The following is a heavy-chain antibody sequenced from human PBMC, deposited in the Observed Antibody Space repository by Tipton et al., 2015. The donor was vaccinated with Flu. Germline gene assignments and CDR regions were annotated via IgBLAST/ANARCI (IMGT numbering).Heavy chain of an antibody. J-gene: IGHJ6*02. CDR3: ARDYLLRFVDWAPFYGMDV. CDR1: GFTFSNSA. V-gene: IGHV3-30*03. D-gene: IGHD3-9*01. Sequence: QLVQSGGGAVQPGRSLRLSCEASGFTFSNSAMHWVRQAPGKGLEWVAVISNDGSKNYYADSVKGRFTISRDNSNNTVYLQMNSLRPDDTAVYYCARDYLLRFVDWAPFYGMDVWGQGTTVTVSS. CDR2: ISNDGSKN.